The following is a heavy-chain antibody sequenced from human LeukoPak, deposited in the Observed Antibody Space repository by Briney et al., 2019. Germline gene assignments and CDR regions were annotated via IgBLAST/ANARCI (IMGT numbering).Heavy chain of an antibody. CDR1: GFTFSSYA. V-gene: IGHV3-23*01. J-gene: IGHJ6*02. CDR2: ISGSGGST. D-gene: IGHD3-10*01. CDR3: ARSGFGVLYYYGMDV. Sequence: PGGSLRLSCAASGFTFSSYAMSWVRQAPGKGLEWVSAISGSGGSTYYADSVKGRFTISRDNSKNTLWLQMNSLRAEDTAVYHCARSGFGVLYYYGMDVWGQGTTVTVSS.